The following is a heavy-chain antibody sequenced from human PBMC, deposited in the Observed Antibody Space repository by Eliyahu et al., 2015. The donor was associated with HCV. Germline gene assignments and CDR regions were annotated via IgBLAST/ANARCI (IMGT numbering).Heavy chain of an antibody. CDR1: GYPIRSGYF. V-gene: IGHV4-38-2*02. J-gene: IGHJ3*01. CDR3: VRVEDRQPGTATDAFDV. CDR2: LYHSGAA. Sequence: QVQLQESGPGLVKPSETLXLTCXXSGYPIRSGYFWGWIRQSPVKGMEGIAXLYHSGAAYYNPSLRSRVTISVDTSKNQFSLKLSSVTAADTAVYYCVRVEDRQPGTATDAFDVWGQGTMVTVSS. D-gene: IGHD2-21*02.